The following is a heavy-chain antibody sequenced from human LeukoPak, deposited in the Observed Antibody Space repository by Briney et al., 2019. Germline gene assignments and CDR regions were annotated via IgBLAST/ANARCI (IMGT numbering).Heavy chain of an antibody. CDR1: GYTFTNYG. CDR2: NSAYNGNT. V-gene: IGHV1-18*01. J-gene: IGHJ4*02. D-gene: IGHD3-22*01. CDR3: ARARGYYDSSGYYQTSHFDY. Sequence: ASVKVSCKASGYTFTNYGISWVRQAPGQGLEWMGWNSAYNGNTNYAQKFQGRVTMTTDTSTSTAYMELRSLRSDDTAVYYCARARGYYDSSGYYQTSHFDYWGQGTLVTVSS.